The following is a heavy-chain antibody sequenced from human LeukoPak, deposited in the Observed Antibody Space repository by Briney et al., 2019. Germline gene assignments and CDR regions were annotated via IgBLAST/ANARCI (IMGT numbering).Heavy chain of an antibody. J-gene: IGHJ4*02. CDR1: GFTFSTYA. CDR3: ARDFSGASRIDF. D-gene: IGHD4/OR15-4a*01. V-gene: IGHV3-30-3*01. Sequence: PGGSLRLYCAASGFTFSTYAMHWVRQAPGKGLEWVAVVSNDAYNKYYSDSVKGRFTISRDNSRNTLYLQMNSLRPEDTAVYYCARDFSGASRIDFWGQGALVSVSS. CDR2: VSNDAYNK.